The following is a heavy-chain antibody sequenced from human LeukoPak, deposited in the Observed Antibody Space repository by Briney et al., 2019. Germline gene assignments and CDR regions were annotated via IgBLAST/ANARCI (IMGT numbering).Heavy chain of an antibody. CDR3: ARDRGDYDFWSGSPYYYYYMDV. V-gene: IGHV4-4*07. J-gene: IGHJ6*03. CDR2: TYTSGST. Sequence: SETLSLTCTVSGGSISSYYWIRIRQPAGKGLEWIGRTYTSGSTNYNPSLKSRVTMSVDTSKNQFSLKLSSVTAADTAVYYCARDRGDYDFWSGSPYYYYYMDVWGKGATVTVSS. D-gene: IGHD3-3*01. CDR1: GGSISSYY.